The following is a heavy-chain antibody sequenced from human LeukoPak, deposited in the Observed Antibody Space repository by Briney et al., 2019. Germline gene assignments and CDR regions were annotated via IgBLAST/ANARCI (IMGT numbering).Heavy chain of an antibody. CDR2: IYSGGST. CDR1: GFTVSSNY. V-gene: IGHV3-66*02. J-gene: IGHJ6*02. Sequence: GGSLRLSCAASGFTVSSNYMSWVRQAPGKGLEWVSVIYSGGSTYYADSVKGRFTISRDNSKNTLYLQMNSLRAEDMAVYYCARASPRNYYYYYGMDVWGQGTTVTVSS. CDR3: ARASPRNYYYYYGMDV.